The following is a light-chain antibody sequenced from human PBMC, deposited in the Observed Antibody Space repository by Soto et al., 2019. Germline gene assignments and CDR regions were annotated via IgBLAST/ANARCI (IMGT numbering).Light chain of an antibody. Sequence: EIVMTQSPSTLSVSPGGRATLSCRASQSLSYTLAWYQQKPGQAPRLLIYGASTRAPGFPARFSGSGSGTDFTLTISSLQSDDFGVYYCQQYNNWPWTFGQGTKVEIK. J-gene: IGKJ1*01. V-gene: IGKV3-15*01. CDR2: GAS. CDR1: QSLSYT. CDR3: QQYNNWPWT.